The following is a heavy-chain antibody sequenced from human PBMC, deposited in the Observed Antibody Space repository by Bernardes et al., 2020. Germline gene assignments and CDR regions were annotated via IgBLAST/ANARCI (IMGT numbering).Heavy chain of an antibody. V-gene: IGHV4-59*01. CDR2: IYYSGST. CDR3: ALTSIAARPFYYYYYMDV. Sequence: SETLSLTCTVSGGSISRYYWSWIRQPPGKGLEWIGYIYYSGSTNYNPYLKSRVTISVDTSKNQFSLKLSSVTAADTAVYYCALTSIAARPFYYYYYMDVWGKGTTVTVSS. J-gene: IGHJ6*03. D-gene: IGHD6-6*01. CDR1: GGSISRYY.